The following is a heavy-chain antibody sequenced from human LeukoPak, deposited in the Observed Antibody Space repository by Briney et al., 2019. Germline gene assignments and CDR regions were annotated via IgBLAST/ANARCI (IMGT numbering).Heavy chain of an antibody. CDR3: ARSGSYSSSEYFDY. CDR2: MYTTEST. CDR1: GGSISSRSYY. Sequence: SQTLSLTCTVYGGSISSRSYYWSWIRQAAGKGLEWIGRMYTTESTFYNPSLKSRVTILVDTSKNQFSLELSSVTAADTAVYYCARSGSYSSSEYFDYWGQGTLVTVSS. J-gene: IGHJ4*02. V-gene: IGHV4-61*02. D-gene: IGHD6-19*01.